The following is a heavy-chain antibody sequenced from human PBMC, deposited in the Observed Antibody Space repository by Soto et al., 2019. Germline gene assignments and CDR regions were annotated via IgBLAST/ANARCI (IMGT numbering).Heavy chain of an antibody. V-gene: IGHV6-1*01. CDR1: GGSISSYY. CDR3: ARDKHDYFNRGIGFDT. CDR2: TYYRSKWYN. D-gene: IGHD4-17*01. J-gene: IGHJ5*02. Sequence: SETLSLTCTVSGGSISSYYWSWIRQSPSRGLEWLGRTYYRSKWYNDYAVSVKSRITINPDTSKSQFSLQLNSVTPEDTAVYYCARDKHDYFNRGIGFDTWGQGILVTVSS.